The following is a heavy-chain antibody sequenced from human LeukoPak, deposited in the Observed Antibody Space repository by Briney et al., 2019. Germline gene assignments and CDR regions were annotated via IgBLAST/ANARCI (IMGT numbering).Heavy chain of an antibody. Sequence: GRSLRLSCAASGFTFDDYAMHWVRQAPGKGLEWVSGISWNSGSIGYADSVKGRFTISRDNAKNSLYLQMNSLRAEDTAVYYCARDCSSTSCYYYYYYYYGMDVWGQGTTVTVSS. J-gene: IGHJ6*02. CDR2: ISWNSGSI. D-gene: IGHD2-2*01. V-gene: IGHV3-9*01. CDR3: ARDCSSTSCYYYYYYYYGMDV. CDR1: GFTFDDYA.